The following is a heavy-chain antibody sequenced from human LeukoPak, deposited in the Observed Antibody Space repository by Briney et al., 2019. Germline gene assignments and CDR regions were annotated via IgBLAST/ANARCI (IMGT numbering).Heavy chain of an antibody. J-gene: IGHJ4*02. CDR2: ISGSGAST. CDR3: AKDVGKWESLHFFDY. V-gene: IGHV3-23*01. D-gene: IGHD1-26*01. Sequence: GGSLRLSCLTSGFTFSTNAMSWVRQAPGKGLEWISGISGSGASTYYADSVTGRFTISGDNSRNTLYLQMNSLRGDDTAVYYCAKDVGKWESLHFFDYWGQGTLVTVSS. CDR1: GFTFSTNA.